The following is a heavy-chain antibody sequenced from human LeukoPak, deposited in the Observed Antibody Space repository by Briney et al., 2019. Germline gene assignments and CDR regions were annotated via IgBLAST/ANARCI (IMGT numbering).Heavy chain of an antibody. CDR1: GGTFISYA. Sequence: SVKVSCKASGGTFISYAISWVRQAPGQGLEWMGGIIPIFGTANYAQKFQGRVTITADESTSTAYMELSSLRSEDTAVYYCARDLYRLGYFDYWGQGTLVTVSS. J-gene: IGHJ4*02. D-gene: IGHD1-26*01. CDR2: IIPIFGTA. CDR3: ARDLYRLGYFDY. V-gene: IGHV1-69*13.